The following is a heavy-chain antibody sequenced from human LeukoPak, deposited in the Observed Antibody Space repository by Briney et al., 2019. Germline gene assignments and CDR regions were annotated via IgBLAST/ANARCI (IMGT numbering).Heavy chain of an antibody. D-gene: IGHD2-15*01. CDR2: INTNTGNP. CDR1: GYTFTSYA. CDR3: ARGGWWQLVQRSWFDP. Sequence: GASVKVSCKASGYTFTSYAMNWVRQAPGQGLEWMGWINTNTGNPTYAQGFTGRFAFSLDTSVSTAYLQISSLKAEDTAVYYCARGGWWQLVQRSWFDPWGQGTLVTVSP. V-gene: IGHV7-4-1*02. J-gene: IGHJ5*02.